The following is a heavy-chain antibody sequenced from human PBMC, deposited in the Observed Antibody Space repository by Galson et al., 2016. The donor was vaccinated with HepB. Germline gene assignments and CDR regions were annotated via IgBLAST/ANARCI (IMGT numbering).Heavy chain of an antibody. J-gene: IGHJ4*02. CDR2: IFYSGTT. CDR3: ARDKFVRGVYYFDS. D-gene: IGHD3-10*02. CDR1: SGSISSANYY. V-gene: IGHV4-31*03. Sequence: TLSLTCTVSSGSISSANYYWTWIRQHPGKGLEWIGYIFYSGTTYYNPSLKSRLTISVDTSKNQFSLKLTSVTAADTAVYYCARDKFVRGVYYFDSWGQGTLVTVSS.